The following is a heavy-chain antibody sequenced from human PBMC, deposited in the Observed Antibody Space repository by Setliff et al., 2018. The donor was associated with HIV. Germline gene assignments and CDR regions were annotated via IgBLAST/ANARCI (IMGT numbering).Heavy chain of an antibody. V-gene: IGHV4-61*10. Sequence: SETLSLTCTVSGGSISRGSYYWSWIRQPAGKGLGWIGEINHTGSTNYNPSLKSRVTISVDTSKNQFSLKLTSVTAADTAVYYCARGPWGSMIGGINHYYYYTDVWGKGTTVTVSS. CDR1: GGSISRGSYY. D-gene: IGHD3-16*01. J-gene: IGHJ6*03. CDR2: INHTGST. CDR3: ARGPWGSMIGGINHYYYYTDV.